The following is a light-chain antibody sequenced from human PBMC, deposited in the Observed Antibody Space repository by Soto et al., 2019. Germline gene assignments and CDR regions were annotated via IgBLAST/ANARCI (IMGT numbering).Light chain of an antibody. J-gene: IGKJ4*01. CDR1: QDISNY. CDR3: QQYDNLPPLT. CDR2: DAS. V-gene: IGKV1-33*01. Sequence: DIQMTQSPSSLSASVGDRVTITCQASQDISNYLNWYQQKPGKAPKLLIYDASNLETGVPSRFSGRGSGTDLTITISSLQPEDIATHYCQQYDNLPPLTFGGGTKVEIK.